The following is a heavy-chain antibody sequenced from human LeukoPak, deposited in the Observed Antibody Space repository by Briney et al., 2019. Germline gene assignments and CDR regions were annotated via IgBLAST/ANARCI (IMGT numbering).Heavy chain of an antibody. J-gene: IGHJ4*02. CDR1: GGSFSGYY. Sequence: SETLSLTCAVYGGSFSGYYWSWLRQPPGKGLEWIGEINHSGSTNYNPSLTSRVTISVDTSKNQFSLKLSSVTAADTAVYYCARGPRIQLWRPDRYFDYWGQGTLVTVSS. CDR2: INHSGST. D-gene: IGHD5-18*01. CDR3: ARGPRIQLWRPDRYFDY. V-gene: IGHV4-34*01.